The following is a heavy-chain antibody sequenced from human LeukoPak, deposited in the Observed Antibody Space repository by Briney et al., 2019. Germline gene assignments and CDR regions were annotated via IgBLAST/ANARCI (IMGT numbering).Heavy chain of an antibody. CDR3: ARPTVWFGELNWFDP. V-gene: IGHV4-31*01. CDR2: IYYSGST. CDR1: GGSITSGGYY. J-gene: IGHJ5*02. D-gene: IGHD3-10*01. Sequence: SETVSLTCTVSGGSITSGGYYLSWIRQHPGKGLMWIGYIYYSGSTHYNPSLKSPVTISVATSKNQFSLKLSSVTAADTAVYYCARPTVWFGELNWFDPWGQGTLVTVSS.